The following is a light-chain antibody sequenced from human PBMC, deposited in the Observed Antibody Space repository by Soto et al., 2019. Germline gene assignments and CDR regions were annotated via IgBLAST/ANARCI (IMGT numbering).Light chain of an antibody. J-gene: IGKJ5*01. Sequence: EIVLTQSPATVSLSPGDRATLSCRASQSIGNSLAWYQQKPGQAPRLLIYGASARATGIPARFSGSGSGTEFTLTISSLQSEDFAVYYCQQYNNWPPITFGQGTRLEIK. CDR2: GAS. V-gene: IGKV3-15*01. CDR1: QSIGNS. CDR3: QQYNNWPPIT.